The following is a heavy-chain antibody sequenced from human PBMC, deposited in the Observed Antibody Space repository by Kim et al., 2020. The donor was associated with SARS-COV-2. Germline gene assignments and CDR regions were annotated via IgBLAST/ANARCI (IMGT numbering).Heavy chain of an antibody. D-gene: IGHD6-6*01. V-gene: IGHV3-30*18. J-gene: IGHJ5*02. CDR1: GFTFSSYG. Sequence: GGSLRLSCAASGFTFSSYGMHWVRQAPGKGLEWVAVISYDGSNKYYADSVKGRFTISRDNSKNTLYLQMNSLRAEDTAVYYCAKVVGPWGQGTLVTVSS. CDR3: AKVVGP. CDR2: ISYDGSNK.